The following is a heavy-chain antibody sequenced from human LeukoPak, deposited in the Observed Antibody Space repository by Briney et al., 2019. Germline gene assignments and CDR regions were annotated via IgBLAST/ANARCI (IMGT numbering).Heavy chain of an antibody. CDR3: AKSDYYGASDY. CDR2: IYFTGST. D-gene: IGHD3-10*01. V-gene: IGHV4-39*07. CDR1: GDSVSSSSYY. Sequence: SETLSLTCSVSGDSVSSSSYYWGWIRQPPGKGLEWIGSIYFTGSTYYNPSLKSRVTISVDTSKNHFSLKLTSVTAADTAVYYCAKSDYYGASDYWGQGTLVTVS. J-gene: IGHJ4*02.